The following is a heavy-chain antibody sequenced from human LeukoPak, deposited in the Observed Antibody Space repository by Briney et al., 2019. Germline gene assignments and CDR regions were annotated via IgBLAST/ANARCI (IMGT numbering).Heavy chain of an antibody. J-gene: IGHJ6*02. Sequence: GGSLRLSCVASGFTFSSRWMHWVRQAPGKGLVWVSIINTDGSTTRYADLVEGRFTISRDNARNTLYLEMNSLRVEDTAVYFCARDISRTMDVWGQGTTVTV. V-gene: IGHV3-74*01. CDR1: GFTFSSRW. CDR3: ARDISRTMDV. CDR2: INTDGSTT. D-gene: IGHD2/OR15-2a*01.